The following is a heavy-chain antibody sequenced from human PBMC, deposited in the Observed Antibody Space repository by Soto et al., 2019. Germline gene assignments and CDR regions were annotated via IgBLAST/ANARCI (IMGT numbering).Heavy chain of an antibody. CDR2: INPSGGST. J-gene: IGHJ4*02. V-gene: IGHV1-46*01. CDR1: GYTFTNYY. CDR3: ARESQSSGWSWFDY. D-gene: IGHD6-19*01. Sequence: QVQLVQSGAEVKKPGASVKVSCKASGYTFTNYYIHWVRQAPGQGLEWMGMINPSGGSTSCTRRFQGRVTLTRDTSTSTVYMELSSLRSEDTAVYYCARESQSSGWSWFDYWGQGTLVTVSS.